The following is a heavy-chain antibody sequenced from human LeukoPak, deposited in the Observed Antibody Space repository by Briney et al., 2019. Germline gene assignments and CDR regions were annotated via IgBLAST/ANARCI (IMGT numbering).Heavy chain of an antibody. J-gene: IGHJ4*02. Sequence: ASVKVSCKASGYTFSNYGMSWLRQAPGQGLEWMGWISAKNGNTDYAQKLQGRVTMTADRSRSTAYMELRSLRSDDTAVYYCARRIVGGHLGDYWGQGTLVTVSS. CDR1: GYTFSNYG. D-gene: IGHD1-26*01. CDR3: ARRIVGGHLGDY. V-gene: IGHV1-18*01. CDR2: ISAKNGNT.